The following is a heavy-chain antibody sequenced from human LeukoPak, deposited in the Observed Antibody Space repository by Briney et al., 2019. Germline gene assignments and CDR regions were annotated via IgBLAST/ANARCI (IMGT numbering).Heavy chain of an antibody. CDR3: VRGASSIAALNPFWYFDL. D-gene: IGHD6-6*01. Sequence: GASVNVSCKASGYTFTSYYMHWVRQGPGQGLEWMGIINPSGGSTSYAQKFQGRVTMTRDTSTNTVYIELSSLRSEDTAVFYCVRGASSIAALNPFWYFDLWGRGTLVTVSS. CDR2: INPSGGST. V-gene: IGHV1-46*01. J-gene: IGHJ2*01. CDR1: GYTFTSYY.